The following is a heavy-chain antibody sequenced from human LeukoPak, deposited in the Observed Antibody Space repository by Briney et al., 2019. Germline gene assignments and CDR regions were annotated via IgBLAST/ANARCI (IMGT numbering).Heavy chain of an antibody. CDR2: IYTSGST. D-gene: IGHD6-19*01. CDR3: ARVGQWLVQPYFDY. Sequence: LETLSLTCTVSGGSISSYYWSWIRQPAGKGLEWIGRIYTSGSTNYNPSLKSRVTMSVDTSKNQFSLRLGSVTAADTAVYYCARVGQWLVQPYFDYWGQGTLVTVSS. V-gene: IGHV4-4*07. CDR1: GGSISSYY. J-gene: IGHJ4*02.